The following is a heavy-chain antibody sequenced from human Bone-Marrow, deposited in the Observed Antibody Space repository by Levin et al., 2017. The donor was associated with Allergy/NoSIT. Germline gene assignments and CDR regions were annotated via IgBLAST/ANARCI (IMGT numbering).Heavy chain of an antibody. CDR1: GYNLNNFG. CDR3: ARVLAYGMDV. CDR2: TSAYSGKT. Sequence: ASVKVSCKASGYNLNNFGISWVRQAPGQGLEWMGWTSAYSGKTDYAQKFQDRITMTTDTSTSTMYMELRSLRPDDTAMYYCARVLAYGMDVWGQGTTVTVSS. D-gene: IGHD6-6*01. V-gene: IGHV1-18*01. J-gene: IGHJ6*02.